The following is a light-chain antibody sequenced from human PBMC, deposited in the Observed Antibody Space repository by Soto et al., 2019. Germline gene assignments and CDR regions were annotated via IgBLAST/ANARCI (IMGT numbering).Light chain of an antibody. CDR1: QSVSSY. CDR2: GAS. J-gene: IGKJ5*01. CDR3: QQYNNWPIT. V-gene: IGKV3-15*01. Sequence: EILMTQSPATLSVSPGERATLSCRASQSVSSYLAWYQQKPGQPPRLLIYGASTRATGIPDRFSGSGSGTEFTLTINSLQSEDFEIYYCQQYNNWPITFGQGTRLEIK.